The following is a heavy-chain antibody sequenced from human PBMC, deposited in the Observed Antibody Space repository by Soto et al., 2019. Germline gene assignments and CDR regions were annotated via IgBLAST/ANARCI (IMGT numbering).Heavy chain of an antibody. CDR2: ISGSGGST. J-gene: IGHJ4*02. Sequence: GGSLRLSFAASGFTFSSYAMSWVRQAPGKGLEWVSAISGSGGSTYYADSVKGRFTISRDNSKNTLYLQMNSLRAEDTAVYYCAKVLKKDILTGYWGRVFDYWGQGTLVTVSS. V-gene: IGHV3-23*01. CDR3: AKVLKKDILTGYWGRVFDY. D-gene: IGHD3-9*01. CDR1: GFTFSSYA.